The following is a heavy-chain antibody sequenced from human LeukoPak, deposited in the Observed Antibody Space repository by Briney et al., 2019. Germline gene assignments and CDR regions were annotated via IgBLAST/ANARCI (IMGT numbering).Heavy chain of an antibody. D-gene: IGHD3-9*01. J-gene: IGHJ5*02. CDR1: GHTVTGNY. V-gene: IGHV1-2*02. Sequence: ASVKVSCKASGHTVTGNYIHCVRQAPGQGLEWVGWIKPNSGGTNYAQKFQGRVSMTRDTSISTAYMEMSRLSSDDTAVYYCARGDDISTGNRDWFDPWGQGTLVTVFS. CDR2: IKPNSGGT. CDR3: ARGDDISTGNRDWFDP.